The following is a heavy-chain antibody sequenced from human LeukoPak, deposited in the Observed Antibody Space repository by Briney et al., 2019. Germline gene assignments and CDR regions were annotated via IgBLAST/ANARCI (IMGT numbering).Heavy chain of an antibody. J-gene: IGHJ5*02. Sequence: VASVKVSCKASGYTFTSYDINWVRQATGQGLERMGWMNPNSGNTGYAQKFQGRVTMTRNTSISTAYMELSSLRSEDTAVYYCARQSWGPITIENWFDPWGQGTLVTVSS. CDR2: MNPNSGNT. CDR3: ARQSWGPITIENWFDP. CDR1: GYTFTSYD. D-gene: IGHD1-14*01. V-gene: IGHV1-8*01.